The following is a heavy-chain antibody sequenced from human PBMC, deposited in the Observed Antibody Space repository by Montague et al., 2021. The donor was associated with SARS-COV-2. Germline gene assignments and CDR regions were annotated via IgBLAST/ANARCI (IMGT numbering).Heavy chain of an antibody. CDR3: ARQGPSITMIVVVRPTHGFDP. D-gene: IGHD3-22*01. CDR2: IDHSGNT. Sequence: SETLSLTCAVYGGSFSTYYWAWIRQSPGKGLEWIGNIDHSGNTNYNPSLKSRVSISVDTSSSQFSLYLTSVTAADTAVYYCARQGPSITMIVVVRPTHGFDPWGQGTLVTVSS. V-gene: IGHV4-34*01. J-gene: IGHJ5*02. CDR1: GGSFSTYY.